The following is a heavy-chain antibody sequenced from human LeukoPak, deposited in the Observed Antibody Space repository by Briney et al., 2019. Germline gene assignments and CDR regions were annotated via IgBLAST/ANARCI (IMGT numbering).Heavy chain of an antibody. CDR2: INPNSGGT. D-gene: IGHD2-2*01. CDR1: GYTFTGYY. J-gene: IGHJ5*02. Sequence: ASVKVSCKASGYTFTGYYMHWVRQAPGQGLEWMGWINPNSGGTNYAQKFQGRVTMTRDTSISTAYMELSRLGSDDTAVYYCARDVVVPAAIGYNWFDPWGQGTLVTVSS. V-gene: IGHV1-2*02. CDR3: ARDVVVPAAIGYNWFDP.